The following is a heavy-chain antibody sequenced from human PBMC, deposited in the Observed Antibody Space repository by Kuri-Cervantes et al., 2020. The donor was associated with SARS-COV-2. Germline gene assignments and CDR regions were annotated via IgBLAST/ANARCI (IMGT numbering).Heavy chain of an antibody. CDR1: GGSISSGSYF. CDR3: ARSCTSSSCFFYFHE. Sequence: SETLSLTCTVSGGSISSGSYFWSWIRQPAGRGLEWLGRIYTRGSTAYSPSLKSRVTMSLDTSKNQFSLQLSSVTAADTAVYYCARSCTSSSCFFYFHEWGQGTLVTVSS. V-gene: IGHV4-61*02. J-gene: IGHJ1*01. CDR2: IYTRGST. D-gene: IGHD2-15*01.